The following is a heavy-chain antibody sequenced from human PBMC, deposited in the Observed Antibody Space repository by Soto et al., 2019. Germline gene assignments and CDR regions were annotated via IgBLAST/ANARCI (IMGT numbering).Heavy chain of an antibody. J-gene: IGHJ5*02. D-gene: IGHD2-8*01. CDR1: GFTFSSYG. V-gene: IGHV3-33*01. Sequence: VGSLRLSCAASGFTFSSYGMHWVRQAPGKGLEWVAVIWYDGSNKYYADSVKGRFTISRDNSKNTLYLQMNSLRVEDTAVYYCAGGANGGWFDPWGQGTLVTVSS. CDR2: IWYDGSNK. CDR3: AGGANGGWFDP.